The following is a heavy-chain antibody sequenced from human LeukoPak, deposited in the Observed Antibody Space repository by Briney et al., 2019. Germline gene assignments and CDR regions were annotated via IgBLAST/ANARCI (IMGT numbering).Heavy chain of an antibody. V-gene: IGHV4-34*01. D-gene: IGHD6-13*01. CDR3: ARKSILTAGRKPYDY. CDR2: IDHSGRT. J-gene: IGHJ4*02. CDR1: GGSFSGYY. Sequence: KPSETLSLTCAVFGGSFSGYYWSWIRQSPGKGLEWIGEIDHSGRTNSNASLKSRVIMAIDLSKNQFSLRLTSVTAADTAVYYCARKSILTAGRKPYDYWDQGARVTVSP.